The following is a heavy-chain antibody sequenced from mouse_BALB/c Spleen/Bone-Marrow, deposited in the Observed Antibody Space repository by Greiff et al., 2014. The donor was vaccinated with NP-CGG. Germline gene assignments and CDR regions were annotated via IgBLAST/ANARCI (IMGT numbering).Heavy chain of an antibody. D-gene: IGHD1-1*01. J-gene: IGHJ3*01. V-gene: IGHV14-3*02. Sequence: VQLQQSGAELVKPGASVKLSCTASGFNIKDTYMHWVKQRPEQGLEWIGMIDPANGNTKYDPKFQGKATITADTSSNTAYLQLSSLTYEGTAFYDCAIYYYGSSGFAYWGQGTLVTVSA. CDR1: GFNIKDTY. CDR2: IDPANGNT. CDR3: AIYYYGSSGFAY.